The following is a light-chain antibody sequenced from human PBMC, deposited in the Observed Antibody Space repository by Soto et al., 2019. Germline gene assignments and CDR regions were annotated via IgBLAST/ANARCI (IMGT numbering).Light chain of an antibody. CDR2: TLS. CDR3: MQRREFPIT. J-gene: IGKJ5*01. V-gene: IGKV2-40*01. Sequence: IVMTRTPLSLAVTRGEPASISCRSSHSLFDCADGNTYLDWYVQKPGQSPQLLIYTLSSRASGVPDRFSGIGSRTDFTLKISRVEAEDVGVYYCMQRREFPITFGQGTRLEIK. CDR1: HSLFDCADGNTY.